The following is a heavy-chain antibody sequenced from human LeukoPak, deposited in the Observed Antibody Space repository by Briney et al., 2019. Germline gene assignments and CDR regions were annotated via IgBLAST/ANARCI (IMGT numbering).Heavy chain of an antibody. J-gene: IGHJ6*03. CDR2: INPSGGST. CDR1: GYTFTSYY. Sequence: GALVKVSCKASGYTFTSYYMHWVRQAPGQGLEWMGIINPSGGSTSYAQKFQGRVTMTRDMSTSTVYMELSSLRSEDTAVYYCASGYSSSSAYYYYYYMDVWGKGTTVTVSS. CDR3: ASGYSSSSAYYYYYYMDV. V-gene: IGHV1-46*01. D-gene: IGHD6-6*01.